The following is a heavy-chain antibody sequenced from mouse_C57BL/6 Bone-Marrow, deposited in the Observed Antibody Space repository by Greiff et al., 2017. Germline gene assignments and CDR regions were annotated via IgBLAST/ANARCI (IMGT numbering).Heavy chain of an antibody. D-gene: IGHD2-2*01. CDR1: GYTFTSYW. CDR2: IDPNSGGT. J-gene: IGHJ2*01. V-gene: IGHV1-62-3*01. CDR3: ARSGRLRLRPYYFDY. Sequence: QVQLQQPGAELVKPGASVKLSCKASGYTFTSYWMHWVKQRPGRGLEWIGRIDPNSGGTKYNEKFKGKATFTADTSSNTAYMQLSSLTTEASAIYYCARSGRLRLRPYYFDYWGQGTTLTVSS.